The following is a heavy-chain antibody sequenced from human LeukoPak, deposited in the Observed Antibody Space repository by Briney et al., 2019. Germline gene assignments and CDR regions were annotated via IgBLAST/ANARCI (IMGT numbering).Heavy chain of an antibody. V-gene: IGHV4-59*01. CDR1: GGSISSYY. Sequence: SETLSLTCTVSGGSISSYYWSWIRQPPGKGLEWIGYIYYSGSTNYNPSLKSRVTISVDTSKNQFSLKLSSVTAADTAVYYCARARKDILTGYFDLWGRGTLVTVSS. CDR3: ARARKDILTGYFDL. CDR2: IYYSGST. D-gene: IGHD3-9*01. J-gene: IGHJ2*01.